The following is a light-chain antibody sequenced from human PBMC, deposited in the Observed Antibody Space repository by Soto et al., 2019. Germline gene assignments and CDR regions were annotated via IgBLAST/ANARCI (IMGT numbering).Light chain of an antibody. CDR2: GAS. Sequence: DIEVTQSTTSLSASVVDRVTITCRASQGIRDDLGWYQQKPGKAPKRLIYGASTLQNGVPLRFSGSGSGTEFTLTISSLQPEDFATYYCLQHSTYPRTFGQGTKVDIK. CDR3: LQHSTYPRT. CDR1: QGIRDD. J-gene: IGKJ1*01. V-gene: IGKV1-17*01.